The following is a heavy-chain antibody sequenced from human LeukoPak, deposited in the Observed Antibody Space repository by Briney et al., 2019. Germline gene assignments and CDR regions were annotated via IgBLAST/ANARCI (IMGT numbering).Heavy chain of an antibody. J-gene: IGHJ4*02. CDR1: GFTFSSYS. CDR3: TRGMTAMIRGDYFDY. CDR2: ITPDGTER. Sequence: GGSLRLSCAASGFTFSSYSMNWVRQAPGKGLEWVANITPDGTERYYVDSLKGRFTISRDNDKNSLYLQMNSLSADDTAVYYCTRGMTAMIRGDYFDYWGQGTPVTVSS. D-gene: IGHD5-18*01. V-gene: IGHV3-7*01.